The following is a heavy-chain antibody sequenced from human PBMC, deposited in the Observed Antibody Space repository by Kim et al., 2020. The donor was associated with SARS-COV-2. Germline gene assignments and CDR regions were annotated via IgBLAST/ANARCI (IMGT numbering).Heavy chain of an antibody. CDR2: INPSGGST. D-gene: IGHD5-12*01. V-gene: IGHV1-46*01. J-gene: IGHJ4*02. CDR3: ARAPWPKWLLDY. CDR1: GYTFTSYY. Sequence: ASVKVSCKASGYTFTSYYMHWVRQAPGQGLEWMGIINPSGGSTSYAQKFQGRVTMTRDTSTSTVYMELSSLRSEDTAVYYCARAPWPKWLLDYWGQGTLVTASS.